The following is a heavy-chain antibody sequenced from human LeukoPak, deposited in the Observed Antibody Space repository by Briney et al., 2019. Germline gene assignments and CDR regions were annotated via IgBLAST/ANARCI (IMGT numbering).Heavy chain of an antibody. J-gene: IGHJ4*02. Sequence: PGGSLRLSCAASGFTFSIYGMNWVRQAPGEGREWVASISRDSTNIYYTDSVKGRFPISRDNAKNSLYLQMNSLILEDAAVYYCARDGSGSGDYWGQGTLVTVSS. CDR1: GFTFSIYG. V-gene: IGHV3-21*01. CDR2: ISRDSTNI. CDR3: ARDGSGSGDY. D-gene: IGHD2-15*01.